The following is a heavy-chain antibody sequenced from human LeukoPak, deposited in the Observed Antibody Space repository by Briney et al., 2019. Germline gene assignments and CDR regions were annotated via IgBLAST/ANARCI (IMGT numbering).Heavy chain of an antibody. CDR3: ARSIAVAGPNPLFDY. J-gene: IGHJ4*02. D-gene: IGHD6-19*01. CDR2: IIPIFGTA. CDR1: GGTFSSYA. V-gene: IGHV1-69*06. Sequence: ASVKVSCKASGGTFSSYAISWVRQAPGQGLEWMGGIIPIFGTANYAQKFQGRVTITADKSTTPAYMELSSLRSEDTAVYYCARSIAVAGPNPLFDYWGQGTLVTVSS.